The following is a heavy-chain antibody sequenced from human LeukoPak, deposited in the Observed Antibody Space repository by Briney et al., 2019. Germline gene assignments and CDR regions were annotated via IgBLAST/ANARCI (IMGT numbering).Heavy chain of an antibody. D-gene: IGHD2-15*01. CDR2: IIPIFGTA. J-gene: IGHJ6*03. CDR3: ASSPAYCSGGSCYVFDYYYYMDV. CDR1: GGTFSSYA. V-gene: IGHV1-69*13. Sequence: SVKVSCKASGGTFSSYAISWVRQAPGQGLQWMGGIIPIFGTANYAQKFQGRVTITADESTSTAYMELSSLRSEDTAVYYCASSPAYCSGGSCYVFDYYYYMDVWGKGTTVTISS.